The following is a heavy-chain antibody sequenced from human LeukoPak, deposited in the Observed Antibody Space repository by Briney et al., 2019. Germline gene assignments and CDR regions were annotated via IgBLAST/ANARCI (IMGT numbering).Heavy chain of an antibody. CDR1: GFTFSSHA. CDR3: NTVLVTAIREDDY. D-gene: IGHD2-21*02. CDR2: NKSKSEGGTA. Sequence: GGSLRLSCSASGFTFSSHAMHGVRQAPGKGLEWVGRNKSKSEGGTANYGAHVKNRFTISRDDSKSTVYLQMNSLKTEDTAVYYCNTVLVTAIREDDYWGQGTLVTVSS. J-gene: IGHJ4*02. V-gene: IGHV3-15*01.